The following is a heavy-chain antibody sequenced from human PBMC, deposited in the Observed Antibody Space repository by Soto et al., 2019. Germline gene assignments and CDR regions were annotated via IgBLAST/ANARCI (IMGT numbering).Heavy chain of an antibody. J-gene: IGHJ6*03. CDR1: GFTFSNYA. CDR2: ITGSGGGT. CDR3: ARDCYDFNWGHYPHAMDV. Sequence: GGSLRLSCAASGFTFSNYAMTWVRQAPGKGLEWVSVITGSGGGTYFVDSVKGRFTISRDNSKNTVHLQMNSLRAEDTAVYYCARDCYDFNWGHYPHAMDVWGKAPSVTVSS. D-gene: IGHD3-16*02. V-gene: IGHV3-23*01.